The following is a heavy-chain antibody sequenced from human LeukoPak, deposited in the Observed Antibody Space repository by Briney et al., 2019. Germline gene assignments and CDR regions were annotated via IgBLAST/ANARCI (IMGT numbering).Heavy chain of an antibody. V-gene: IGHV4-30-4*01. Sequence: SETLSLTCTVSGVSITSDAYYWSWIRQDPGKGLEWIGYIYYSGSTYYNPSLKSRITISVDTSNNQFSLKLSSVTAADTAVYYCARQSRNYDILTGYYGNWFDPWGQGALVTVSS. J-gene: IGHJ5*02. CDR3: ARQSRNYDILTGYYGNWFDP. CDR2: IYYSGST. D-gene: IGHD3-9*01. CDR1: GVSITSDAYY.